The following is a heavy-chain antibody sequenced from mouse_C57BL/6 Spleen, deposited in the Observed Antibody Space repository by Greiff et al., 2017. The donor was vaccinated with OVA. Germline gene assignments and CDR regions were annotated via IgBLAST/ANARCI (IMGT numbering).Heavy chain of an antibody. CDR1: GFTFSSYG. D-gene: IGHD2-5*01. CDR3: ARYYSNFYYFDY. Sequence: DVHLVESGGDLVKPGGSLKLSCAASGFTFSSYGMSWVRQTPDKRLEWVATISSGGSYTYYPDSVKGRFTISRDNAKNTLYLQMSSLKSEDTAMYYCARYYSNFYYFDYWGQGTTLTVSS. J-gene: IGHJ2*01. V-gene: IGHV5-6*01. CDR2: ISSGGSYT.